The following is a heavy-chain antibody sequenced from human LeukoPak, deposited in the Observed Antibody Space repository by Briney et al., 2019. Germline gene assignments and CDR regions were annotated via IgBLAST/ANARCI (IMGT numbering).Heavy chain of an antibody. CDR3: AKEACGGRCVSDYFDY. Sequence: PGGSLILSCAASGFTFSSYGIHWVRQSPGKGLEWVAVISYDGSTKYYVDSVKGRFTISRDNSKNTLYLQMNSLRAEDTAVYYCAKEACGGRCVSDYFDYWGQGTLVTVSS. CDR1: GFTFSSYG. CDR2: ISYDGSTK. J-gene: IGHJ4*02. D-gene: IGHD2-15*01. V-gene: IGHV3-30*18.